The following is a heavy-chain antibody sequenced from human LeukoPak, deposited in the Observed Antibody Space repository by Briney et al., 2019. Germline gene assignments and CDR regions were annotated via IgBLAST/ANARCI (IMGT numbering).Heavy chain of an antibody. V-gene: IGHV1-2*02. CDR3: AGVRDYDFWSGYPSWFPFDP. CDR1: GYTFTGYY. D-gene: IGHD3-3*01. Sequence: ASVKVSCKASGYTFTGYYMHWVRQAPGQGLEWMGWINPNSGGTNYAQKFQGRVTMTRDTSISTAYMELSRLRSDDTAVYYCAGVRDYDFWSGYPSWFPFDPWGQGTLVTVSS. J-gene: IGHJ5*02. CDR2: INPNSGGT.